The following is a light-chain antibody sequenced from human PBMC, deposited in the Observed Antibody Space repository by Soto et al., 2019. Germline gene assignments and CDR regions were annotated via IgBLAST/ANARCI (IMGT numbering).Light chain of an antibody. CDR2: GAS. V-gene: IGKV3-20*01. CDR3: QQYGSSPLT. Sequence: EIVLTQSPGTLSLSPGERATLSCRASQSVSSSYLAWYQQKPGQAPRLLIYGASSRATGIPDRFSGSGSGTDFTLTISRLXXXXXXXYYCQQYGSSPLTFGGGTKVEIK. J-gene: IGKJ4*01. CDR1: QSVSSSY.